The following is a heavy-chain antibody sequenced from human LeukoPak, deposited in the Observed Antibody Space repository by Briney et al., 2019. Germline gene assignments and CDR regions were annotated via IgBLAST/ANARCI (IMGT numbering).Heavy chain of an antibody. CDR1: GYTFTGYY. V-gene: IGHV1-2*04. J-gene: IGHJ4*02. CDR2: INPNSGGT. CDR3: ARGIAAAGWAFDY. D-gene: IGHD6-13*01. Sequence: GASVKVSCKASGYTFTGYYMHWVRQAPGRGLEWMGWINPNSGGTNYAQKFQGWVTMTRDTSISTAYMELSRLRSDDTAVYYCARGIAAAGWAFDYWGQGTLVTVSS.